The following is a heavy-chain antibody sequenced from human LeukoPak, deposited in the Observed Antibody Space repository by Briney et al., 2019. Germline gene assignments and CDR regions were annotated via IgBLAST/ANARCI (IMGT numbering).Heavy chain of an antibody. D-gene: IGHD3-10*01. V-gene: IGHV4-30-2*01. CDR3: AREEGYGSGSYAFDI. CDR2: IYHSGST. Sequence: PTETLSLTCTVSGGSISSGDYYWSWIRQPPGKGLEWIGYIYHSGSTYYNPSLKSRVTISVDRSKNQFSLKLTSVTAADTAVYYCAREEGYGSGSYAFDIWGQGTMVTVSS. CDR1: GGSISSGDYY. J-gene: IGHJ3*02.